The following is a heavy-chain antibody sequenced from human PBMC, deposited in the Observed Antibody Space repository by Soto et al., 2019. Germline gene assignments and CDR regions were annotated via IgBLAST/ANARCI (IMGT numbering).Heavy chain of an antibody. V-gene: IGHV4-34*01. J-gene: IGHJ4*02. CDR2: INHSRST. CDR1: GGSFSGYY. Sequence: PSETLSLTCAVYGGSFSGYYWSWIRQPPGQGLEWIGEINHSRSTNYTPSLKSRVTISVDTSKNQFSLKLSSVTAADTAVYYCARVSARYCSNGVCYKPPHFDYWAQGPLLPVSS. D-gene: IGHD2-8*01. CDR3: ARVSARYCSNGVCYKPPHFDY.